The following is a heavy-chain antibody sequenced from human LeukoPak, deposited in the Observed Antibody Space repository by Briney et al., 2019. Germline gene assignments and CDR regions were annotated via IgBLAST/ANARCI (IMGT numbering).Heavy chain of an antibody. Sequence: ASANVSCKAAGYTFTGYYMFWVRQPAGQGHEWMGRINPNSGGTKYAQKFQGRVSMTRDTSISTAYMELSRLRSDDTAVYYCAGGYCSGGSCYSVENWFDPWGQGTLVTVSS. J-gene: IGHJ5*02. CDR3: AGGYCSGGSCYSVENWFDP. D-gene: IGHD2-15*01. CDR1: GYTFTGYY. CDR2: INPNSGGT. V-gene: IGHV1-2*06.